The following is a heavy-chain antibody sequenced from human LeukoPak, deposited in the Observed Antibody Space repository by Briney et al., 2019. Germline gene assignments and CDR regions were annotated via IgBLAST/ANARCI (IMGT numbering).Heavy chain of an antibody. D-gene: IGHD4-17*01. J-gene: IGHJ4*02. Sequence: GGSLRLSCAASGFTFSSYSMNWVRQAPGKWLEWVSFISSSSSYIYYADSVKGRFTISRDNSKNTLYLQMNSLRAEDTAIYYCAKVATVTTYALADYWGQGTLVTVSS. V-gene: IGHV3-21*04. CDR2: ISSSSSYI. CDR3: AKVATVTTYALADY. CDR1: GFTFSSYS.